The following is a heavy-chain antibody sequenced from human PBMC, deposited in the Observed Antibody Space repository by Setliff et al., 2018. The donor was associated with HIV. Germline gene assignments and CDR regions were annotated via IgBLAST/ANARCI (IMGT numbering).Heavy chain of an antibody. CDR2: FFPSGGT. CDR1: GYSISSGYY. J-gene: IGHJ3*02. Sequence: SETLSLTCTVSGYSISSGYYWGWIRQPPGKGLDWIGSFFPSGGTYYNPSLKSRVTISVDTSKNQFSLKLSSVTAADTAVYYCARDSGSYSDDAFDIWGQGTMVTVSS. D-gene: IGHD1-26*01. CDR3: ARDSGSYSDDAFDI. V-gene: IGHV4-38-2*02.